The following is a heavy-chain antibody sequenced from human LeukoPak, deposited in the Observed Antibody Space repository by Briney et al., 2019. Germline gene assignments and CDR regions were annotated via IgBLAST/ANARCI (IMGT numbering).Heavy chain of an antibody. Sequence: PSQTLSLTCTVSGGSISSGDYYWSWIRQPPGKGLEWIGYIYYSGSTNYNPSLKSRVTISVDTSKNQFSLKLSSVTAADTAVYYCARDRRDYYGSGSYPFDWFDPWGQGTLVTVSS. CDR1: GGSISSGDYY. D-gene: IGHD3-10*01. CDR3: ARDRRDYYGSGSYPFDWFDP. V-gene: IGHV4-30-4*01. CDR2: IYYSGST. J-gene: IGHJ5*02.